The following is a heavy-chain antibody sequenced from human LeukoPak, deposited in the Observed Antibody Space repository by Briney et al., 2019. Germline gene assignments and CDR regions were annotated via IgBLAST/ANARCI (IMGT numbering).Heavy chain of an antibody. CDR3: ARDPSIFGVVTYYYYMDV. J-gene: IGHJ6*03. CDR2: ISSGSSTI. Sequence: GGSLRLSCAASGFTFSSYSMNWVRQAPGKGLEWVSYISSGSSTIYYADSVKGRFTISRDNAKNSLYLQMNSLRAEDTAVYYCARDPSIFGVVTYYYYMDVWGKGTTDTVSS. V-gene: IGHV3-48*01. D-gene: IGHD3-3*01. CDR1: GFTFSSYS.